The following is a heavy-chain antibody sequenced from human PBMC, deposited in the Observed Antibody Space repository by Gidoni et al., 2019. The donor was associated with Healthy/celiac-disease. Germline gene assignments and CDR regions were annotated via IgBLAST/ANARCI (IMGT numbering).Heavy chain of an antibody. V-gene: IGHV1-18*01. CDR1: GYTFTSYG. D-gene: IGHD2-2*01. CDR3: AREYCSSTSCYHGLYYYGMDV. Sequence: QVQLVQSGAEVKKPGASVKVSCKASGYTFTSYGIRWVRQAPGQGLAWMGWISAYNGNTNYAQKLQGRVTMTTDTSTSTAYMELRSLRSDDTAVYYCAREYCSSTSCYHGLYYYGMDVWGQGTTVTVSS. CDR2: ISAYNGNT. J-gene: IGHJ6*02.